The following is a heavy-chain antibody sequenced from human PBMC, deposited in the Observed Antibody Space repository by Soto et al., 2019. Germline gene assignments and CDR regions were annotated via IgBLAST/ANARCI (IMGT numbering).Heavy chain of an antibody. D-gene: IGHD4-17*01. V-gene: IGHV4-31*03. CDR3: ARRYGASFDY. J-gene: IGHJ4*02. CDR2: ISYSGST. Sequence: SETLSLTCTVSGGSISSGFYYWSWIRQHPGEGLEWIGYISYSGSTYYNPSLKSRVVISVDTSKIQFSLKLSSVTAADTAVYYCARRYGASFDYWGQGTLVTVSS. CDR1: GGSISSGFYY.